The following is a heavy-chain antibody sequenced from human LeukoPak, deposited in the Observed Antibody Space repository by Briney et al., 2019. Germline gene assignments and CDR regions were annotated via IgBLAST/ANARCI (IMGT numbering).Heavy chain of an antibody. J-gene: IGHJ6*03. V-gene: IGHV1-46*01. CDR1: GYTFTGYY. CDR3: ARCVRCSGGSCYLYYYYYMDV. CDR2: INPSGGST. Sequence: ASVKVSCKASGYTFTGYYMHWVRQAPGQGLEWMGIINPSGGSTNYAQKFQGRVTMTRNTSISTAYMELSSLRSEDTAVYYCARCVRCSGGSCYLYYYYYMDVWGKGTTVTIS. D-gene: IGHD2-15*01.